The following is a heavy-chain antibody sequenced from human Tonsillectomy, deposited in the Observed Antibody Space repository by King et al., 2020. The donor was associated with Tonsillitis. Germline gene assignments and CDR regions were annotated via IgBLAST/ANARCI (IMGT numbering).Heavy chain of an antibody. D-gene: IGHD3-16*01. CDR2: VSYSGST. V-gene: IGHV4-39*01. J-gene: IGHJ5*02. CDR1: GASIRSGSFY. CDR3: ARQMGGEKTWFDP. Sequence: LQLQESGPGLVKPSETLSLTCTVSGASIRSGSFYWGWIRQPPGKGLEWIGSVSYSGSTDYNPSLKSRVTISVDTSKTQFSLKLTSVTAADTAVYYCARQMGGEKTWFDPWGQGTLVTVSS.